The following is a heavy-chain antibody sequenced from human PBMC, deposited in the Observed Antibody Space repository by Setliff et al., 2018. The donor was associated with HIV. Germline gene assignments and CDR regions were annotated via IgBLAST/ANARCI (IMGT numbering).Heavy chain of an antibody. CDR1: GFTFSSYW. CDR3: AMGGSNTWYSS. J-gene: IGHJ5*02. CDR2: LNTDGSSI. V-gene: IGHV3-74*01. Sequence: GGSLRLSCVASGFTFSSYWMHWVRQAPGRGLMWISRLNTDGSSIDYADSVKGRFTFSRDNAKNTLYLQMNGLRADDTAVYYCAMGGSNTWYSSWGQGALVTVS. D-gene: IGHD6-13*01.